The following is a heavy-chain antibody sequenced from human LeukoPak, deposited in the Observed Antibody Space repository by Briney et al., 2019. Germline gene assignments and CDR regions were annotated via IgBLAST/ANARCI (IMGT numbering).Heavy chain of an antibody. J-gene: IGHJ3*02. V-gene: IGHV3-48*03. CDR1: RFSFIHYQ. Sequence: GGSLRLSCVVSRFSFIHYQMTWVRQAPGRGLEWVSYITSSGSTISFADSMKDRFTTSIDNAKNSLYLQMNSLRAQDTAVYDCVRVVILVAGFDALDIWGQGIMVTVSS. D-gene: IGHD2-8*02. CDR2: ITSSGSTI. CDR3: VRVVILVAGFDALDI.